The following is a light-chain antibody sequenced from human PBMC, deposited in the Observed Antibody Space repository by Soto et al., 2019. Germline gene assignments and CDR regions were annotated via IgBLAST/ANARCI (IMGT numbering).Light chain of an antibody. CDR3: QQYNSYRRT. V-gene: IGKV1-5*03. CDR2: KAS. J-gene: IGKJ1*01. CDR1: QSISSW. Sequence: DIQMTQSPSTLSASVGDRVTITCRASQSISSWLAWYQQKPGKAPKLLIYKASSLESGVPSRFSGSGSGTEVTLTISSLQPDDFATYYCQQYNSYRRTFGQGTKVEIK.